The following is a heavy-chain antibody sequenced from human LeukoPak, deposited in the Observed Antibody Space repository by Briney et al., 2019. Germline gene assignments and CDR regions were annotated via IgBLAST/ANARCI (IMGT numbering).Heavy chain of an antibody. CDR1: GFTFSSYG. Sequence: GGSLRLSCAASGFTFSSYGMHWVRQAPGKGLEWVAFIRYDGSNKYYADSVKGRFTISRDNSKNTLYLQMNSLRAEDTAVYYCARGATYAYYQDYWGQGTLVTVSS. CDR2: IRYDGSNK. V-gene: IGHV3-30*02. J-gene: IGHJ4*02. CDR3: ARGATYAYYQDY. D-gene: IGHD1-26*01.